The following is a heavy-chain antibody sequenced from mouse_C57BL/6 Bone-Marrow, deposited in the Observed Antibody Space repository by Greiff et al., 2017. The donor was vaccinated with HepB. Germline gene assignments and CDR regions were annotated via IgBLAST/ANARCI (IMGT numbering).Heavy chain of an antibody. CDR2: ISDGGSYT. CDR1: GFTFSSYA. CDR3: ARDTYAMDY. V-gene: IGHV5-4*01. J-gene: IGHJ4*01. Sequence: EVKLVESGGGLVKPGGSLKLSCAASGFTFSSYAMSWVRQTPEKRLEWVATISDGGSYTYYPDNVKGRFTISRDNAKNNLYLQMSHLKSEDTAMYYCARDTYAMDYWGPGTSVTVSS.